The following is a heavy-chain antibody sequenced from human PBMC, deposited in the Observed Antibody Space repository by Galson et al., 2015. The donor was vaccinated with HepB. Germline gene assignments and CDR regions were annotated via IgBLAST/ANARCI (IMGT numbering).Heavy chain of an antibody. J-gene: IGHJ4*02. CDR1: GFTFSNAW. V-gene: IGHV3-15*01. CDR2: IKSKTHGGTT. CDR3: TTPPIQLWLGKAFSQKHDY. Sequence: SLRLSCAASGFTFSNAWMAWVRQAPGKGLEWVGRIKSKTHGGTTDYAAPVKGRFTISRDDSKNTLYLQINSLKTEDTAVYYCTTPPIQLWLGKAFSQKHDYWGQGTLVTVSS. D-gene: IGHD2-21*01.